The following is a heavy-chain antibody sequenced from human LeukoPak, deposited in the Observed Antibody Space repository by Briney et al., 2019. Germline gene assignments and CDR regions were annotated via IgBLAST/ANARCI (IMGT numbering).Heavy chain of an antibody. V-gene: IGHV1-18*01. J-gene: IGHJ4*02. CDR3: ARVASVDYFDY. D-gene: IGHD6-13*01. CDR2: ISAYNGNT. Sequence: ASVKVSCKASGYAFSSYGISWVRQAPGQGLEWMGWISAYNGNTNYAQKLQGRVTMTTDTSTSTAYMELRSLRSDDTAVYYCARVASVDYFDYWGQGTLVTVSS. CDR1: GYAFSSYG.